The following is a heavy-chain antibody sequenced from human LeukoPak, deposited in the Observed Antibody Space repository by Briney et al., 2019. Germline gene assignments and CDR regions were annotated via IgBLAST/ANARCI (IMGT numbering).Heavy chain of an antibody. V-gene: IGHV3-23*01. CDR1: GFTFSSYA. CDR2: ISGSGGST. Sequence: GGSLRLSCAASGFTFSSYAMSWVRQAPGKGLEWVSAISGSGGSTYYADSVKGRFTISRDNSKNTLYLQMNSLRAEDTAVYYCAREPIYSSSSEQVWYWGQGTLVTVSS. J-gene: IGHJ4*02. CDR3: AREPIYSSSSEQVWY. D-gene: IGHD6-6*01.